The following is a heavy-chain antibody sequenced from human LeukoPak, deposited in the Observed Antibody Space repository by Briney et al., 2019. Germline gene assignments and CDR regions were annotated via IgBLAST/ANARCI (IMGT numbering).Heavy chain of an antibody. CDR2: IIPIFGTA. D-gene: IGHD5-18*01. J-gene: IGHJ4*02. Sequence: ASVKVSCKASGGTFSSYAISWARQAPGQGLEWMGGIIPIFGTANYAQKFQGRVTITADKSTSTAYMELSSLRSEDTAVYYCARGRGYSYGYFAWWGQGTLVTVSS. CDR3: ARGRGYSYGYFAW. V-gene: IGHV1-69*06. CDR1: GGTFSSYA.